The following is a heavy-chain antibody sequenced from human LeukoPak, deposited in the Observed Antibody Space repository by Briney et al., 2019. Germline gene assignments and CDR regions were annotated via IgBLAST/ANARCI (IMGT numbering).Heavy chain of an antibody. Sequence: GGSLRLSRAASGFTFNNYWLSWVRQAPGKGLEWVANIKTDGSETYYVDAVKGRFTISRDNAKNSLYLQMNNLRVEDTAVYYCVRNLPGAGYWGQGTLVIVSS. V-gene: IGHV3-7*01. J-gene: IGHJ4*02. CDR3: VRNLPGAGY. D-gene: IGHD3-9*01. CDR2: IKTDGSET. CDR1: GFTFNNYW.